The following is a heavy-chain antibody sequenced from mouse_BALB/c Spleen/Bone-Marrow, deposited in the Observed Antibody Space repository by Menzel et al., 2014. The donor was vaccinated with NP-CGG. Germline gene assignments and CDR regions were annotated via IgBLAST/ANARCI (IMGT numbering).Heavy chain of an antibody. J-gene: IGHJ3*01. CDR2: ILPGSGTT. V-gene: IGHV1-9*01. CDR3: ARSPY. CDR1: GYTFNSYW. Sequence: LVESGAELMKPGASVKISCKATGYTFNSYWIEWVKQRPGHGLEWIGEILPGSGTTNYNEKFKVKATFNADTSSNTAYMQLSSLTSEDSAVYYCARSPYWGQGTLVTVSA.